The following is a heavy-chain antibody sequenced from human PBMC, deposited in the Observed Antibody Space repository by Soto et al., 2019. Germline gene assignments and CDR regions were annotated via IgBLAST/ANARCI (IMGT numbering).Heavy chain of an antibody. CDR3: ARHLYSYGYFRRDYFDY. CDR2: IYYSGST. CDR1: GGSISSSSYY. J-gene: IGHJ4*02. D-gene: IGHD5-18*01. V-gene: IGHV4-39*01. Sequence: SETLSLTCTVSGGSISSSSYYWGWIRQPPGKGLEWIGSIYYSGSTYYNPSLKSRVTISVDTSKNQFSLKLSSVTAADTAVYYCARHLYSYGYFRRDYFDYWGQGTLVTVSS.